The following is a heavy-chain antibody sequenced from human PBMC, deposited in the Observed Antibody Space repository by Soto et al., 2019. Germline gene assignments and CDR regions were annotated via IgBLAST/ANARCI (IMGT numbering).Heavy chain of an antibody. CDR2: IYYSGST. CDR1: GGSVSNSSYY. D-gene: IGHD2-2*01. V-gene: IGHV4-61*01. J-gene: IGHJ6*03. CDR3: ATSSRVPAAMLDYYYYMDV. Sequence: PSETLSLTCTVSGGSVSNSSYYWGWVRQPPGKGLEWIGYIYYSGSTNYNPSLKSRVTISVDTSKNQFSLKLSSVTAADTAVYYCATSSRVPAAMLDYYYYMDVWGKGTTVTVSS.